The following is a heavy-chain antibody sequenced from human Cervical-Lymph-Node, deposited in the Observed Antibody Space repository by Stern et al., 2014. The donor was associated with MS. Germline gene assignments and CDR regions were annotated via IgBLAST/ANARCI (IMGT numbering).Heavy chain of an antibody. CDR1: GGSISSGDYY. Sequence: QVQLQEPGPGLVKPSQTLSLTCTVSGGSISSGDYYWSWIRQHPGKGLEWIGYIYYSGSTYYNPSLKSRVTISVDTSKSQFSLKLSSVTAADTAVYYCARDGPQVGAGSFDIWGQGTMVTVSS. CDR2: IYYSGST. CDR3: ARDGPQVGAGSFDI. V-gene: IGHV4-31*03. J-gene: IGHJ3*02. D-gene: IGHD1-26*01.